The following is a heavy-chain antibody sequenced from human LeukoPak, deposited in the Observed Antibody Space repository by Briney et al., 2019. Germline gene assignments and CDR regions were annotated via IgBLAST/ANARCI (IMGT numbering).Heavy chain of an antibody. J-gene: IGHJ4*02. CDR2: IYYSGST. CDR1: GGSISSSNYY. V-gene: IGHV4-39*01. Sequence: SETLSLTCTVSGGSISSSNYYWGWIRQPPGKGLEWIGSIYYSGSTYYNPSLKSRVTISVDTSKNQFSLKLSSVTAADTAFYYCASRPMYYYGSGSYPRRFYDYWGQGTLVTVSS. D-gene: IGHD3-10*01. CDR3: ASRPMYYYGSGSYPRRFYDY.